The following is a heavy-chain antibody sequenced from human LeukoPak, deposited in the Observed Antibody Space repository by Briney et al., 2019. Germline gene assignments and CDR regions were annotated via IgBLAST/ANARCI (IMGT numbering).Heavy chain of an antibody. CDR3: ARLSGYDIFDY. CDR1: AFTFRTYS. CDR2: ISSTSNYI. V-gene: IGHV3-21*01. Sequence: GGSLRLSCAASAFTFRTYSVNWVRQAPGKGLEWVSSISSTSNYIYYADSVKGRFTISRDNAKNSLYLQMNSLRAEDTAVYYCARLSGYDIFDYWGQGTLVTVSS. D-gene: IGHD5-12*01. J-gene: IGHJ4*02.